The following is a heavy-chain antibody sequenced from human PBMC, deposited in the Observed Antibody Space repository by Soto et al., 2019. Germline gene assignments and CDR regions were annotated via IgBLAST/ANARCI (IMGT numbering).Heavy chain of an antibody. CDR3: AREVPGYYFDY. D-gene: IGHD1-1*01. J-gene: IGHJ4*02. Sequence: SETLSLTCAVYGGSFSGYYWSWIRQPPGKGLEWIGEINHSGSTNYNPSLKSRVTISVDTSKNQFSLKLSSVTAADTAVYYCAREVPGYYFDYWGQGALVTVSS. CDR2: INHSGST. CDR1: GGSFSGYY. V-gene: IGHV4-34*01.